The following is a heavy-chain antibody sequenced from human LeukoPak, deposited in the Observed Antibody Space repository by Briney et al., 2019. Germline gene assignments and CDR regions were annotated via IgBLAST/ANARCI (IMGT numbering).Heavy chain of an antibody. CDR2: ISGSGGST. J-gene: IGHJ4*02. V-gene: IGHV3-23*01. CDR3: AKDPKSYSSGWIDY. CDR1: GFTFSSYA. Sequence: PGGSLRLSCAASGFTFSSYAMSWVRQAPGKGLEWVSAISGSGGSTYYADSVKGRFTISRDNSKNTLYLQMNSLRAEDTAVYYCAKDPKSYSSGWIDYWGQGTLVTVSS. D-gene: IGHD6-25*01.